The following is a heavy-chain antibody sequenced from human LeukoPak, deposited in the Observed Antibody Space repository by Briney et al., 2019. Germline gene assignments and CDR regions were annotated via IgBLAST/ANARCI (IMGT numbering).Heavy chain of an antibody. J-gene: IGHJ6*02. CDR1: GGSFSGYY. Sequence: PSETLSLTCAVYGGSFSGYYWSWIRQPPGKGLGWIGYIYYSGSTNYNPSLKSRVTISVDTSKSQFSLKLSSVTAADTAVYYCARNYYYYYGMDVWGQGTTVTVSS. CDR2: IYYSGST. V-gene: IGHV4-59*01. CDR3: ARNYYYYYGMDV.